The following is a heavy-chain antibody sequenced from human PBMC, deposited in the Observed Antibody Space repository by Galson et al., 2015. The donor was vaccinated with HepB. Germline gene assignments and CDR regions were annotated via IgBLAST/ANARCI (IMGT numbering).Heavy chain of an antibody. V-gene: IGHV3-74*01. Sequence: SLRLSCAASGFTFSSYWMHWVRQAPGKGLVWVSRINSDGSSTSYADSVKGRFTISRDNAKNTLYLQMNSLRAEDTAVYYCAHDSGYDYLGYWGQGTLVTVSS. D-gene: IGHD5-12*01. CDR2: INSDGSST. J-gene: IGHJ4*02. CDR3: AHDSGYDYLGY. CDR1: GFTFSSYW.